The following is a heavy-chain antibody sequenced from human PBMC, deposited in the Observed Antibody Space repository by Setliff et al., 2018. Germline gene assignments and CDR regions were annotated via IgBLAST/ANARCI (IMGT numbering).Heavy chain of an antibody. CDR3: ATSTWELGGFDY. D-gene: IGHD1-26*01. Sequence: ASVKVSCKASGYTFTSYYMHWVRQAPGQGLEWMGIINPSGGSTIYAQKFQGRVTMTEDTSTDTAYMELSSLRSEDTAVYYCATSTWELGGFDYWGQGTLVTVSS. CDR1: GYTFTSYY. CDR2: INPSGGST. V-gene: IGHV1-46*01. J-gene: IGHJ4*02.